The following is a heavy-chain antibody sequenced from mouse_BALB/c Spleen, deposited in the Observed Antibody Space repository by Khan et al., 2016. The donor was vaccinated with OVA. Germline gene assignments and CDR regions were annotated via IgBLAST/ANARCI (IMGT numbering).Heavy chain of an antibody. Sequence: VQLVESGAALAKPGASVKMSCKASGYTFSTYWMHWVKQRPGQGLEWIGYINPTSGYTDYNEKFKDKATLSADKSSSTAYMQRSRLTSEDSAVYYCTRDRIDYWGQGTTLTVSS. CDR1: GYTFSTYW. CDR3: TRDRIDY. V-gene: IGHV1-7*01. CDR2: INPTSGYT. J-gene: IGHJ2*01.